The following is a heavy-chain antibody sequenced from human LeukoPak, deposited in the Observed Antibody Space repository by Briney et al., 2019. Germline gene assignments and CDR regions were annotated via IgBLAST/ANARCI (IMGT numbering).Heavy chain of an antibody. CDR1: GGSINSYY. D-gene: IGHD3-3*01. CDR3: ARSGYYDFWSVSY. V-gene: IGHV4-59*12. J-gene: IGHJ4*02. Sequence: SETLSLTCTVSGGSINSYYWSWIRQPPGKGLEWLGFIYYSGSTNYNPSLKSRVTISVDTSKKQFSLKLGSVTAADTAVYYCARSGYYDFWSVSYWGQGTLVTVSS. CDR2: IYYSGST.